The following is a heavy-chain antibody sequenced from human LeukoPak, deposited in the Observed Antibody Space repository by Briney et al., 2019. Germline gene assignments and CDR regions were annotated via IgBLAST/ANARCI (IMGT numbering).Heavy chain of an antibody. D-gene: IGHD5-18*01. V-gene: IGHV1-2*02. CDR1: GYTFTGYY. CDR3: ARAVLLGTDFDY. Sequence: ASVKVSCKASGYTFTGYYMHWVRQAPGQGLEWMGWINPNSGCTNYAQKFQGRVTMTRDTSISTAYMELSRLRSDDTAVYYCARAVLLGTDFDYWGQGTLVTISS. J-gene: IGHJ4*02. CDR2: INPNSGCT.